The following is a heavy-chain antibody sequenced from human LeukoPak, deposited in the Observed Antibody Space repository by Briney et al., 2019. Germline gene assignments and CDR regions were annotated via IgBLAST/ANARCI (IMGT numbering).Heavy chain of an antibody. D-gene: IGHD1-26*01. CDR3: ARGSKAGIVGATSEFDP. CDR2: INHSGST. CDR1: GGSFSGYY. Sequence: KPSETLSLTCAVYGGSFSGYYWSWIRQPPGKGLEWIGEINHSGSTNYNPSLKSRVTISVDTSKNQFSLKLSSVTAADTAVYYCARGSKAGIVGATSEFDPWGQGTLVTVSS. J-gene: IGHJ5*02. V-gene: IGHV4-34*01.